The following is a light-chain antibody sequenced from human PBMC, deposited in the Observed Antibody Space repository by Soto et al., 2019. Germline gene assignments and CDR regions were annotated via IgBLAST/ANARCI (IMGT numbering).Light chain of an antibody. V-gene: IGKV1-5*01. CDR3: QQYHGYPRT. J-gene: IGKJ1*01. Sequence: DIHMTQSPSSLSASVGDIFTITCRASQSISDSLAWYQKTKGKAPDLLISDVSSLERGVASRLRGSGYGTELTITISSMQNDDFATYYCQQYHGYPRTFGQGTKVDIK. CDR2: DVS. CDR1: QSISDS.